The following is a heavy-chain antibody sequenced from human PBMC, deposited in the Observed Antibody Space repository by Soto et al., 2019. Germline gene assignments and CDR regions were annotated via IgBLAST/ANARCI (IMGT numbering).Heavy chain of an antibody. CDR2: MNPNSGNT. CDR1: GGTFSSYD. D-gene: IGHD6-19*01. Sequence: GASVKVSCKASGGTFSSYDINWVRQATGQGLEWMGWMNPNSGNTGYAQKFQGRVTMTRNTSINTAYMELSSLRSEDTAVYYCARVLAVDGRERGYYFDYWGQGTLVTVSS. V-gene: IGHV1-8*02. CDR3: ARVLAVDGRERGYYFDY. J-gene: IGHJ4*02.